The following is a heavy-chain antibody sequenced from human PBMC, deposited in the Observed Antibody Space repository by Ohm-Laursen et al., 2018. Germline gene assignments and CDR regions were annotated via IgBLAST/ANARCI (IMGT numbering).Heavy chain of an antibody. CDR1: GYTFIDYY. J-gene: IGHJ4*02. CDR3: ARDLYSGSYQYYFDY. D-gene: IGHD1-26*01. Sequence: ASVKVSCKASGYTFIDYYMHWVRQAPGQGLEWMGWINPNSGGTNYAQKFQDRVTMTRDTSISTAYMELSRLRSDDTAVYYCARDLYSGSYQYYFDYWGQGTLVTVSS. CDR2: INPNSGGT. V-gene: IGHV1-2*02.